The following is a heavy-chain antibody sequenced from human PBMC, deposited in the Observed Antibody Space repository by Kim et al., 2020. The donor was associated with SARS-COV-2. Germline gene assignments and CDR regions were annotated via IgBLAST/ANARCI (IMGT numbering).Heavy chain of an antibody. CDR2: K. CDR3: AGYYYYYYMDV. J-gene: IGHJ6*03. Sequence: KYYADSVEGRITISRDNSKNTLYLQMNSLGGEDTAVYYCAGYYYYYYMDVWGKGTTVTVSS. V-gene: IGHV3-30*02.